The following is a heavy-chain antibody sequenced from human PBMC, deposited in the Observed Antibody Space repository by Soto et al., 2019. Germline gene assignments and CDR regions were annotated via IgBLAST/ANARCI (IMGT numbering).Heavy chain of an antibody. CDR3: ARGSCSSTSCYGGYDYYYYGMDV. CDR2: IDPSDSYT. CDR1: GYSFTSYW. Sequence: GESLKISCKGSGYSFTSYWISWVRQMPGKGLEWMGRIDPSDSYTNYSPSFQGHVTISADKSISTAYLQWSSLKASDTAMYYCARGSCSSTSCYGGYDYYYYGMDVWGQGNTVTVSS. V-gene: IGHV5-10-1*01. D-gene: IGHD2-2*01. J-gene: IGHJ6*02.